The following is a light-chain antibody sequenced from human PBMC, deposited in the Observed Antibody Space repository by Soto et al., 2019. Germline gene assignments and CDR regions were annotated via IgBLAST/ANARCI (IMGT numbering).Light chain of an antibody. CDR1: NIGRKS. CDR2: DDS. Sequence: SYALTQPPSVSVAPGQTARISCGGNNIGRKSVHWYQQKPGRAPVVLVYDDSDRPSGIPERFSGANSGDTATLTISRVEAGDEADYYCHVWDSSSGHYIFGTGTKGTVL. J-gene: IGLJ1*01. V-gene: IGLV3-21*02. CDR3: HVWDSSSGHYI.